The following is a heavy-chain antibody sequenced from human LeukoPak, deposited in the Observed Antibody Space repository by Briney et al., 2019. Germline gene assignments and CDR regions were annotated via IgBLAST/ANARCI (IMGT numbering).Heavy chain of an antibody. Sequence: GGSLRLSCAASGFTFSSYAVSWVRQAPGKGLEWVPAISGSGGSTYYADSVKGRFTISRDNSKNTLYLQMNSLRAEDTAVYYCAKLSSGSYFVPFDYWGQGTLVTVSS. J-gene: IGHJ4*02. CDR2: ISGSGGST. CDR1: GFTFSSYA. V-gene: IGHV3-23*01. D-gene: IGHD3-10*02. CDR3: AKLSSGSYFVPFDY.